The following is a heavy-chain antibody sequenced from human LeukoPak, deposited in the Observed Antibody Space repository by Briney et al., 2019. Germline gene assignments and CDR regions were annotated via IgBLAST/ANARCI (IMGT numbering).Heavy chain of an antibody. V-gene: IGHV3-7*03. CDR1: GFTFSSYW. CDR3: ASQDYGDNPGIDY. J-gene: IGHJ4*02. D-gene: IGHD4-23*01. CDR2: IKQDGSVK. Sequence: GGSLRLSCAASGFTFSSYWMSWVRQAPGKGLEWVANIKQDGSVKYHVDSVKGRFTISRDNAKNSLYLQMNSLRAEDTAVYYCASQDYGDNPGIDYWGQGTPVTVSS.